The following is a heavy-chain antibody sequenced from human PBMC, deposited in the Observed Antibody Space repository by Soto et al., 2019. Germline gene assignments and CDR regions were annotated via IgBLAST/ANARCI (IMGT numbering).Heavy chain of an antibody. CDR2: IKQDGSEK. CDR3: ARAGYSYGYDSYYYYGMDV. D-gene: IGHD5-18*01. Sequence: EVQLVESGGGLVQPGGSLRLSCAASGFTFSSYWMSWVRQAPGKGLEWVANIKQDGSEKYYVDSVKGRFTIPRDNAKNSLYLQMHSLRAEDTAVYYCARAGYSYGYDSYYYYGMDVWGQGTTVTVSS. J-gene: IGHJ6*02. V-gene: IGHV3-7*05. CDR1: GFTFSSYW.